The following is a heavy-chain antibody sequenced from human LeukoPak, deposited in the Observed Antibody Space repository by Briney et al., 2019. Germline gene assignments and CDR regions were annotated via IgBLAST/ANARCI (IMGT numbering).Heavy chain of an antibody. Sequence: GGSLRLSCAASGFTFSSYAMHWVRQAPGKGLEWVAVISYDGSNKYYADSVKGRFTISRDNSKNTLYLQMNSLRAEDTAVYYCAREKLTMVRGVIDYWGQGTLVTVSS. V-gene: IGHV3-30-3*01. CDR1: GFTFSSYA. J-gene: IGHJ4*02. D-gene: IGHD3-10*01. CDR3: AREKLTMVRGVIDY. CDR2: ISYDGSNK.